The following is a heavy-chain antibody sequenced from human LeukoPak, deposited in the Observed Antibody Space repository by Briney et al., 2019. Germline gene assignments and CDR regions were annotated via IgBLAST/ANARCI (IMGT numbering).Heavy chain of an antibody. V-gene: IGHV4-34*01. D-gene: IGHD2-2*01. J-gene: IGHJ4*02. CDR2: INHSGST. Sequence: SETLSLTCAVYGGSFSGYYWTWIRQPPGKGLEWIGEINHSGSTNYNPSLKSRVTISIDTSKNQLSLKLSSVTAADTAVYYCARGYCSSSSCPDFDYWGQGTLVTVSS. CDR1: GGSFSGYY. CDR3: ARGYCSSSSCPDFDY.